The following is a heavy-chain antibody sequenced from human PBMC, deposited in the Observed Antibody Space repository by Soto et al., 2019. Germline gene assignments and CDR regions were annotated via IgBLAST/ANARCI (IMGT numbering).Heavy chain of an antibody. V-gene: IGHV3-48*01. CDR1: GFTFSSYS. J-gene: IGHJ4*02. CDR3: ARDNGISSGWNFYFDY. D-gene: IGHD6-19*01. CDR2: IGSGSGSTI. Sequence: VQLVESGGGLVQPEGSLRLSCAASGFTFSSYSMNWVRQAPGKGLEWVSFIGSGSGSTIYYADSVKGRFTISRDNAKSSLYLQMNSLRAEDTAVYYCARDNGISSGWNFYFDYWGQGALVTVSS.